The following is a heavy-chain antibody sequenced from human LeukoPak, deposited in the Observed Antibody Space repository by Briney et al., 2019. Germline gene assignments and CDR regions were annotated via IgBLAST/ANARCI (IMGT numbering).Heavy chain of an antibody. J-gene: IGHJ4*02. D-gene: IGHD5-18*01. CDR1: GFTFSSYD. V-gene: IGHV3-30*03. Sequence: GGSLRLSCAASGFTFSSYDMHWVRQAPGKGLEWVAVISYDGSNKYYADSVKGRFTISRDSSKNTLYLQMNSLRAADTAVYYCARGSGYSYSFTGRERTKSRLDYWGQGTLVTVSS. CDR3: ARGSGYSYSFTGRERTKSRLDY. CDR2: ISYDGSNK.